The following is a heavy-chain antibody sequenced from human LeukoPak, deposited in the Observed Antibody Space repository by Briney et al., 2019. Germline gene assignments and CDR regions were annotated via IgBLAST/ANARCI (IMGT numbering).Heavy chain of an antibody. J-gene: IGHJ4*02. CDR3: ARGHYSSGWYNIDY. CDR2: IGTAGDT. Sequence: GGSLRLSCAASGFTFSSYDMHWVRQPTGKGLEWVSAIGTAGDTYYPGSVKGRFTISRENAKNSLYLQMNSLGDGDTAVYYCARGHYSSGWYNIDYWGQGTLVTVSS. V-gene: IGHV3-13*01. CDR1: GFTFSSYD. D-gene: IGHD6-19*01.